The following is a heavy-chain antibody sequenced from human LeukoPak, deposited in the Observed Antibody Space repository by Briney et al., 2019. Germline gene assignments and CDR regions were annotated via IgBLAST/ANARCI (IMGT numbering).Heavy chain of an antibody. V-gene: IGHV1-2*02. J-gene: IGHJ6*03. CDR2: INPNSGGT. CDR1: GYTFTGYY. Sequence: ASVKVSCKASGYTFTGYYMHWVRQAPGQGLEWMGWINPNSGGTNYAQKFQGRVTMTRDTSISTAYMELSRLRSDDTAVYYCARDRYCSSTSCYTLPNMDVWGKETTVTVSS. D-gene: IGHD2-2*02. CDR3: ARDRYCSSTSCYTLPNMDV.